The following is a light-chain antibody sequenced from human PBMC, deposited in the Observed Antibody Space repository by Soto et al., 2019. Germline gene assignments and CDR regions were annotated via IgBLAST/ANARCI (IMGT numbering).Light chain of an antibody. V-gene: IGLV1-40*01. Sequence: QTVVTQPPSVSGAPGQRVTISCTGSSSNIGAGYDVHWYQQLPGTAPKLLIYGNSNRPSGVPDRFSGSKSGTSASLAITGLQAEDEADYYCQSYDSSLSVVFGGGTKVTV. J-gene: IGLJ2*01. CDR1: SSNIGAGYD. CDR3: QSYDSSLSVV. CDR2: GNS.